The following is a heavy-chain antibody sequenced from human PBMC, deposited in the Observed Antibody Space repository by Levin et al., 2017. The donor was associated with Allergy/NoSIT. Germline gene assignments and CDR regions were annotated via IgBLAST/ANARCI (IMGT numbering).Heavy chain of an antibody. D-gene: IGHD1-7*01. Sequence: PGGSLRLSCAASGFTFSSYGMHWVRQAPGKGLEWVAVISYDGSNKYYADSVKGRFTISRDNSKNTLYLQMNSLRAEDTAVYYCAKDFTGTTFPYWGQGTLVTVSS. V-gene: IGHV3-30*18. CDR3: AKDFTGTTFPY. CDR2: ISYDGSNK. J-gene: IGHJ4*02. CDR1: GFTFSSYG.